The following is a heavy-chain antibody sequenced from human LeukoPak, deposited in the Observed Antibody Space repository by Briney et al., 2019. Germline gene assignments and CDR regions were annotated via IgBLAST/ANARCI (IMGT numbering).Heavy chain of an antibody. CDR3: AREGGLGYCSTTSCALSN. Sequence: PGGSLRLSCAASGFTVSNNYMSWVRRAPGKGLEWVSVIYNDGRTYHADSVKGRFTISRDNSKNTLYLQMNSLRPEDTAVYYCAREGGLGYCSTTSCALSNWGQGTLVTVS. D-gene: IGHD2-2*01. J-gene: IGHJ4*02. V-gene: IGHV3-66*02. CDR2: IYNDGRT. CDR1: GFTVSNNY.